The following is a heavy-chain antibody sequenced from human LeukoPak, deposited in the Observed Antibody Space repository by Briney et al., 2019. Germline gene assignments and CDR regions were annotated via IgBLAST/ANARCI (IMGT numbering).Heavy chain of an antibody. CDR2: ISSSSSYI. Sequence: GGSLRLSCAASGFTFSSYSMNWVRQAPGKGLEWVSSISSSSSYIYYADSVKGRFTISRDNAKNSLYLQMNSLRAEDTAVYYCARDETEYSGSYHSNFDYWGQGTLVTVSS. J-gene: IGHJ4*02. V-gene: IGHV3-21*01. CDR3: ARDETEYSGSYHSNFDY. CDR1: GFTFSSYS. D-gene: IGHD1-26*01.